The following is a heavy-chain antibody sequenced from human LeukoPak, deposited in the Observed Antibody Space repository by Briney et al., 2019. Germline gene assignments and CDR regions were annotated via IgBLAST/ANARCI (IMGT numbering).Heavy chain of an antibody. D-gene: IGHD6-19*01. CDR1: GYLFINYG. V-gene: IGHV1-18*01. CDR2: ISPYSGNT. J-gene: IGHJ4*02. Sequence: ASVKVSCKASGYLFINYGISWLRQAPGQGLECMGWISPYSGNTDDAQKLQGRVTMTTDTTPTTAYMELRSLRFDDTAVYYCARTSGVSVAGSPYYFDFWGQGTLISVSS. CDR3: ARTSGVSVAGSPYYFDF.